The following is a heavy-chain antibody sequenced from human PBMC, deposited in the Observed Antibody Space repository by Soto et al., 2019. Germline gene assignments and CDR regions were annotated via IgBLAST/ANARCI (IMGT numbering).Heavy chain of an antibody. CDR3: ARGLMHLYGMDV. CDR1: GFTFSSYW. CDR2: IYTDGSRT. D-gene: IGHD3-16*01. V-gene: IGHV3-74*01. J-gene: IGHJ6*02. Sequence: EVQLVESGGGLVQPGESLRLSCAASGFTFSSYWMHWVRQAPGKGLVWVSRIYTDGSRTNYADSVKGRFTISRDNAKNTLYLQINSLRAEDTAVYYCARGLMHLYGMDVWGQGTTVTVSS.